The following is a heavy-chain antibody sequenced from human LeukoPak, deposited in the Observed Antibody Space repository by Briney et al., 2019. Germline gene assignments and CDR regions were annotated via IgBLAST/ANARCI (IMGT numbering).Heavy chain of an antibody. Sequence: GGSLRLSCAASGFTFSNAWMAWVRQAPGKGLEWVSYISSSGSTTYYADSVKGRFTISRDNAKNSLYLQMNSLRAEDTAVYYCARESGYSYGCFDYWGQGTLVTVSS. CDR2: ISSSGSTT. D-gene: IGHD5-18*01. CDR3: ARESGYSYGCFDY. CDR1: GFTFSNAW. J-gene: IGHJ4*02. V-gene: IGHV3-48*04.